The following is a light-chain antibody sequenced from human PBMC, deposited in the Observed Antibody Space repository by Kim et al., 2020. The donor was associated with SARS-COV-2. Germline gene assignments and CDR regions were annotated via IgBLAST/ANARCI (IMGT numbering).Light chain of an antibody. CDR2: DNN. CDR3: VTWDTSLSAWI. V-gene: IGLV1-51*01. Sequence: QSVLTQPPSVSAAPGQKVTISCSGGSSNIGNNYVSWYQQLPGTAPKLLMYDNNKRPSGIPDRCSGFKAGTSATLGIAGLQTGDEADYYCVTWDTSLSAWIFGTGTKVTVL. CDR1: SSNIGNNY. J-gene: IGLJ1*01.